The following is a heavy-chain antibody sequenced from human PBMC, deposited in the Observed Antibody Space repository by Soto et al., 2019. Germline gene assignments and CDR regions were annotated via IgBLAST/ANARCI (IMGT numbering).Heavy chain of an antibody. J-gene: IGHJ4*02. D-gene: IGHD2-21*02. CDR2: IYHSGST. CDR1: GGSISSGGYS. CDR3: ARGSPVATDY. Sequence: QLQLQESGSGLVKPSQTLSLTCAVSGGSISSGGYSWSWIRQPPGKGLEWIGYIYHSGSTYYNPSRQRRVTISVDRSKNQFSLKLSSVTDADTAVYSCARGSPVATDYWGQGTLVTVSS. V-gene: IGHV4-30-2*01.